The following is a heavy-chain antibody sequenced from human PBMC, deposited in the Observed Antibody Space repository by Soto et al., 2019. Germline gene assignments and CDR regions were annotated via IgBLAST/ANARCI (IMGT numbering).Heavy chain of an antibody. V-gene: IGHV1-46*01. CDR2: VNPSGGPT. CDR1: GYIFTAYS. CDR3: AREENCSDGICYSEYFQR. J-gene: IGHJ1*01. D-gene: IGHD2-15*01. Sequence: QVQLVQSGAEVKKPGASVKVSCKASGYIFTAYSMHWVRRAPGQGLEWMGVVNPSGGPTNYAQKFKGGITMTRDTSTSTVYMDLSSLTSEDTAVYYCAREENCSDGICYSEYFQRWGQGTLVTVSS.